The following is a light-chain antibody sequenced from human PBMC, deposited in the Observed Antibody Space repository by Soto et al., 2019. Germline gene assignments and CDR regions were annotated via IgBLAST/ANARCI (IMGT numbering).Light chain of an antibody. V-gene: IGKV3-20*01. Sequence: EIVLTQSPGTLSLSPGERATLSCRASQSVSSSYLAWYQQKPGQAPRLLIYGASSRATGIPDRFSGSGSGTDFTLTISILEPEDFAVYYCQQYGSSPGAITFGGGTKVEIK. CDR2: GAS. CDR3: QQYGSSPGAIT. CDR1: QSVSSSY. J-gene: IGKJ4*01.